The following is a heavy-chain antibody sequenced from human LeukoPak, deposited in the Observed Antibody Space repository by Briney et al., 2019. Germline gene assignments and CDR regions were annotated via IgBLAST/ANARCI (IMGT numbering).Heavy chain of an antibody. CDR1: GYTFTSYY. D-gene: IGHD4-17*01. Sequence: ASVKVSCKASGYTFTSYYMHWVRQAPGQGLEWMGIINPSGGSTSYAQKFQGRVTMTRDTSTSTVYMELSSLRSEDTAVYYCARGNHDYGDYEVLYFDYWGQGTLVTVSS. CDR3: ARGNHDYGDYEVLYFDY. V-gene: IGHV1-46*01. J-gene: IGHJ4*02. CDR2: INPSGGST.